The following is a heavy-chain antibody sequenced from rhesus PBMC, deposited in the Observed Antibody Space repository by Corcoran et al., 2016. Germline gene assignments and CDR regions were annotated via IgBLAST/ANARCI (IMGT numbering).Heavy chain of an antibody. V-gene: IGHV4-147*01. Sequence: QVQLQESVPGLVKPSEPLSLTCVVAGCSIRDFLWHWIRRSPGKGLEWIGLIHGSSGDTHYSPSLQSRLTISLDTSKNHLSLKLTSVTAADTAVYFCAKMVSSWNNPAFDFWGQGLRVTVSS. D-gene: IGHD1-20*01. J-gene: IGHJ3*01. CDR2: IHGSSGDT. CDR1: GCSIRDFL. CDR3: AKMVSSWNNPAFDF.